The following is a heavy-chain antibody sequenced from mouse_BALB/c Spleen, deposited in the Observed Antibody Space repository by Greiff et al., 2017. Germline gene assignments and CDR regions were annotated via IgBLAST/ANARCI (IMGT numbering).Heavy chain of an antibody. J-gene: IGHJ3*01. CDR1: GYTFTSYV. D-gene: IGHD2-3*01. Sequence: VQLQQSGPELVKPGASVKMSCKASGYTFTSYVMHWVKQKPGQGLEWIGYINPYNDGTKYNEKFKGKATLTSDKSSSTAYMELSSLTSEDSAVYYCARGWLLGTAWFAYWGQGTLVTVSA. CDR2: INPYNDGT. V-gene: IGHV1-14*01. CDR3: ARGWLLGTAWFAY.